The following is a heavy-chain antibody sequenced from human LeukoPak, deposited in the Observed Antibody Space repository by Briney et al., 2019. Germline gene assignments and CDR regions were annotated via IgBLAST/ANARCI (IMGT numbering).Heavy chain of an antibody. CDR3: ARSPDGFDY. CDR2: IKKDGSEK. J-gene: IGHJ4*02. CDR1: GFAFSDYS. Sequence: LSGGSLRLSCGASGFAFSDYSMNWVRRAPGKGLEWVANIKKDGSEKDYVDSVKGRFTVSRDNAKNSLYLQMNSLRAEDTAVYYCARSPDGFDYWGQGTLVTVSS. V-gene: IGHV3-7*01.